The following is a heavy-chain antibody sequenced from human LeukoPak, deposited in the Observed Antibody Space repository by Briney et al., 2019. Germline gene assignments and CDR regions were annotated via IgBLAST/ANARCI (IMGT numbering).Heavy chain of an antibody. J-gene: IGHJ4*02. Sequence: PSETLSLTCTVSGGSISSYYWSWIRQPPGKGLEWIGYIYYSGSTNYNPSLKSRVTISVDTSKNQFSLKLSSVTAADTAVYYCARSFGDSNYAGEIDYWGQGTLVTVSS. D-gene: IGHD4-4*01. CDR2: IYYSGST. V-gene: IGHV4-59*12. CDR3: ARSFGDSNYAGEIDY. CDR1: GGSISSYY.